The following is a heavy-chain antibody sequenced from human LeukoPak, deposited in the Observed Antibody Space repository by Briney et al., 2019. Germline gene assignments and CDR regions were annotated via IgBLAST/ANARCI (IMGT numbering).Heavy chain of an antibody. CDR3: ARGRDYYSPREAFDI. Sequence: ASVKVSCKASGYTFTGYFVHWVRQAPGQGLQWMGWINPNTGGTNYAQKFQGRVTLTRDTSISTAYMGLSRLRSDDTAVYYCARGRDYYSPREAFDIWGQGTMVTVSS. J-gene: IGHJ3*02. CDR1: GYTFTGYF. CDR2: INPNTGGT. V-gene: IGHV1-2*02. D-gene: IGHD3-22*01.